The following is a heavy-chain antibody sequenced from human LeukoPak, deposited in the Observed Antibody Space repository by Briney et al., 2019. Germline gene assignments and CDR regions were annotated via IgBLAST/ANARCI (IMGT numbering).Heavy chain of an antibody. Sequence: GGSLRLSCAASGFTFSTYGMHWVRQAPGKGLEWVTHIRSDGSNKYYADSVKGRFTVSRDNSKNTLYLQMNSLRAEDTAVYYCAKASRLLHGSGSYPGYFDYWGQGTLVTVSS. CDR2: IRSDGSNK. CDR3: AKASRLLHGSGSYPGYFDY. V-gene: IGHV3-30*02. D-gene: IGHD3-10*01. J-gene: IGHJ4*02. CDR1: GFTFSTYG.